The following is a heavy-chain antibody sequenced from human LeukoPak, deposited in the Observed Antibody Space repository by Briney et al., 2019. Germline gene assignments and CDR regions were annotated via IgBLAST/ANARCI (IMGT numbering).Heavy chain of an antibody. CDR3: ASSGSYPPFGFDP. V-gene: IGHV4-39*01. CDR2: IYYSGSA. D-gene: IGHD1-26*01. Sequence: SETLSLTCTVSVGSISSSSYYWAWIRQPPGKGLEWIGNIYYSGSAYYNPSLKSRVTISVDTSKNQFSLKLSSVTAADTAVYYCASSGSYPPFGFDPWGQGTLVTVSS. J-gene: IGHJ5*02. CDR1: VGSISSSSYY.